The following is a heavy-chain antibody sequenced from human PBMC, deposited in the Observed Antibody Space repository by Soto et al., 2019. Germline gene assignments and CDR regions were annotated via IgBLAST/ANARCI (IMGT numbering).Heavy chain of an antibody. Sequence: GASVKVSCKASGGTFSSYTISWVRQAPGQGLEWMGRIIPILGIANYAQKFQGRVTITADTSKNQFSLKLSSVTAADTAVYYCAREIDYYYYYMDVWGKGTTVTVSS. CDR3: AREIDYYYYYMDV. CDR2: IIPILGIA. J-gene: IGHJ6*03. V-gene: IGHV1-69*04. CDR1: GGTFSSYT.